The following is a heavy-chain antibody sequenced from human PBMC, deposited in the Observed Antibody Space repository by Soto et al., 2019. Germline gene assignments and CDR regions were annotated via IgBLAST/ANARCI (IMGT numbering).Heavy chain of an antibody. CDR2: IIPILGIA. V-gene: IGHV1-69*02. Sequence: SVKVSCKASGGTFSSYTISWVRQAPGQGLEWMGRIIPILGIANYAQKFQGRVTITADKSTSTAYMELSSLRSEDTAVYYCARVIPLGYCSGGSCYWFDPWGQGTLVPVSS. J-gene: IGHJ5*02. D-gene: IGHD2-15*01. CDR1: GGTFSSYT. CDR3: ARVIPLGYCSGGSCYWFDP.